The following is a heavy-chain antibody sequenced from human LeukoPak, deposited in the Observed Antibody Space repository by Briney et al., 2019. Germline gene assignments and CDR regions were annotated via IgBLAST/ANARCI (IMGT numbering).Heavy chain of an antibody. CDR1: GASISRHY. CDR2: IYYGGRP. J-gene: IGHJ5*02. CDR3: TRHYGDAYWFDP. D-gene: IGHD4-17*01. V-gene: IGHV4-59*08. Sequence: NPSETLSLTCTVSGASISRHYWSWIRQPPGKGLEWIGYIYYGGRPSYNPSLKNRVTISVDTSKNQFSLRLSSVTAADTAVYYCTRHYGDAYWFDPWGQGTLVTVSS.